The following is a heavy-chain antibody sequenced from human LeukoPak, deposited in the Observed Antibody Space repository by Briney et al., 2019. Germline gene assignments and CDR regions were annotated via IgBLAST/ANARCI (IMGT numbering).Heavy chain of an antibody. J-gene: IGHJ4*02. V-gene: IGHV4-61*02. Sequence: SETLSLTCTVSGGSISSGSYYWSWIRQPAGKGLEWIGRIYTSGSTNYNPSLKSRVTISVDTSKNQFSLKLSSVTAADTAVYYCASLPYGSGRGIDYWGQGTLVTVSS. CDR1: GGSISSGSYY. D-gene: IGHD3-10*01. CDR3: ASLPYGSGRGIDY. CDR2: IYTSGST.